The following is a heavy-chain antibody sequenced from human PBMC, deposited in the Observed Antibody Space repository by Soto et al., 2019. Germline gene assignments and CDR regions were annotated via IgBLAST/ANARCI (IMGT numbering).Heavy chain of an antibody. J-gene: IGHJ2*01. CDR2: INHSGST. CDR3: GRVWTQAAWSSQL. V-gene: IGHV4-34*01. D-gene: IGHD2-8*02. CDR1: SGSVMAEY. Sequence: SVSLPGTVAWYSGSVMAEYWSWIRQPAGKGLEWIGEINHSGSTNYNPTIKSRVNISVDTSKNQFYLKMRSVTAADMAVYYCGRVWTQAAWSSQLCGRLTLVT.